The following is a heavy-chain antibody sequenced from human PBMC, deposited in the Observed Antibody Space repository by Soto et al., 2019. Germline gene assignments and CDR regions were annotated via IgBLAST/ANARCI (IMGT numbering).Heavy chain of an antibody. Sequence: RASVKVSCKASGYTFTSYGISWVRQAPGQGLEWMGWISAYNGNTNYAQKLQGRVTMTTDTSTSTAYMELRSLRSDDTAVYYCARGGGGNWELLRPLDYWGQGTLVTVSS. CDR1: GYTFTSYG. CDR2: ISAYNGNT. CDR3: ARGGGGNWELLRPLDY. D-gene: IGHD1-26*01. J-gene: IGHJ4*02. V-gene: IGHV1-18*01.